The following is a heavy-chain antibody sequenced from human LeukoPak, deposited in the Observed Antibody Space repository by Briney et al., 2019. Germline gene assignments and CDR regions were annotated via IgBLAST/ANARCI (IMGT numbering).Heavy chain of an antibody. CDR2: TTTSGST. Sequence: PSETLSLTCTVSGGSIRSGNYYWSWIRQPAGKGLEWVGRTTTSGSTNYNPSLKSRVTISVDTSRNQFSLKLSSVTAADTAVYYCARPDSSGYYYGGYYFDYWGQGTLVTVSS. CDR1: GGSIRSGNYY. D-gene: IGHD3-22*01. V-gene: IGHV4-61*02. CDR3: ARPDSSGYYYGGYYFDY. J-gene: IGHJ4*02.